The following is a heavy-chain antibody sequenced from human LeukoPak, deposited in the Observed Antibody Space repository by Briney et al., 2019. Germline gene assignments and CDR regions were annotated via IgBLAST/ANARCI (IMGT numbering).Heavy chain of an antibody. J-gene: IGHJ4*02. CDR2: ISYDGSNK. CDR1: GFTFSSYG. Sequence: PGGSLRLSCAASGFTFSSYGMPWVRQAPGKGLEWVAVISYDGSNKYYVDSVKGRFTISRDNSKNTLYLQMNSLRAEDTAVYYCAKGREEWEELSLDYWGQGTLVTVSS. CDR3: AKGREEWEELSLDY. D-gene: IGHD1-26*01. V-gene: IGHV3-30*18.